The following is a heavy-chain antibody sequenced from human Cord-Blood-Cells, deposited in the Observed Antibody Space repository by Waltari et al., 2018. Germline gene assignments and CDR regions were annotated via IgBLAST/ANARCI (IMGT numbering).Heavy chain of an antibody. D-gene: IGHD3-10*01. CDR2: IYSGGST. CDR1: GFTVSSNY. J-gene: IGHJ4*02. Sequence: EVQLVESGGGLVQPGGSLRLSCAASGFTVSSNYFSWVPQAPGKGLEWVSVIYSGGSTYYADSVKGRFTISRDNSKNTLYLQMNSLRAEDTAVYYCARGGGELLWFRELLYYFDYWGQGTLVTVSS. V-gene: IGHV3-66*01. CDR3: ARGGGELLWFRELLYYFDY.